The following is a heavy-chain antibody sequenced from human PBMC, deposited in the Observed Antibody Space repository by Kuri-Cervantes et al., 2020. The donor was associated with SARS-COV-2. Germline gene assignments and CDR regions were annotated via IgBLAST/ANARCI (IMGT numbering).Heavy chain of an antibody. CDR3: GKVSWLQLWHRYSDS. CDR1: GGSISSYY. Sequence: GSLRLSCTVSGGSISSYYWSWIRQPAGEGLEWIGRIYTSGSTNYNPSLKSRVTMSVDTSNNQVSLRLTSATAADTAVYYCGKVSWLQLWHRYSDSWGQGTLVTVSS. V-gene: IGHV4-4*07. J-gene: IGHJ4*02. D-gene: IGHD5-24*01. CDR2: IYTSGST.